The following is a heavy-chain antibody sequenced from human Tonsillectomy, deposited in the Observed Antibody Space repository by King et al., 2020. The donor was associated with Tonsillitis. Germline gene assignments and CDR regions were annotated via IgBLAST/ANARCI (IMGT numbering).Heavy chain of an antibody. D-gene: IGHD6-19*01. CDR1: GFTFGEYA. Sequence: VQLVESGGGLVKPGRSLRLSCTGSGFTFGEYAMSWFRQAPGKGRQWVGFTRSKVYGGTTEYAASVKGRFTISRDDSTSIAYLQMTSLKTEDTAVYYCTRGRAAVANYYYNGMDVWGQGTTVTVSS. V-gene: IGHV3-49*05. CDR3: TRGRAAVANYYYNGMDV. CDR2: TRSKVYGGTT. J-gene: IGHJ6*02.